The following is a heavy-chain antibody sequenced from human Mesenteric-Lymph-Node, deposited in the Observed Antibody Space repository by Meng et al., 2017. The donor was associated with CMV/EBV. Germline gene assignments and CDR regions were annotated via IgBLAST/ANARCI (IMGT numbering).Heavy chain of an antibody. CDR1: GGSVSSGSYY. CDR3: ARWGSPEDTFTV. D-gene: IGHD3-10*01. J-gene: IGHJ3*01. V-gene: IGHV4-61*01. Sequence: SETLSLTCTVSGGSVSSGSYYWSWIRQPPGKGLEWIGEVNESGTTTYSPSLKSRITISLDTSKNQFSLRLSSVTAADTAVYYCARWGSPEDTFTVWGQGTMVTVSS. CDR2: VNESGTT.